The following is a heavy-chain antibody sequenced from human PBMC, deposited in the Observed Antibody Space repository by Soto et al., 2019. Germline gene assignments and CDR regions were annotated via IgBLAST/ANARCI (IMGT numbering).Heavy chain of an antibody. Sequence: GSLRLSCAASGFTFSSYWMHWVRQAPGKGLVWVSRMNEDGGTTDYADSVKGRFTVSRDNAKNTLYLQMNSLRVEDTAVYYCASDLSGRADVWGQGTTVTVSS. CDR2: MNEDGGTT. CDR1: GFTFSSYW. CDR3: ASDLSGRADV. V-gene: IGHV3-74*01. D-gene: IGHD3-10*01. J-gene: IGHJ6*02.